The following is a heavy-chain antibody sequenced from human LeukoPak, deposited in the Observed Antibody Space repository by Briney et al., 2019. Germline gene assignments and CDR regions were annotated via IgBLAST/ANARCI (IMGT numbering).Heavy chain of an antibody. D-gene: IGHD2-21*02. CDR3: ARGRVTATDGFDM. CDR2: INPTGGST. V-gene: IGHV1-46*01. CDR1: GYTFTSYF. Sequence: ASVKISCKASGYTFTSYFIHWVRQAPGEGLEWMGIINPTGGSTRYAQKFQGRVTMTRDTSTSTVYMELSSLRSEDTAVYYCARGRVTATDGFDMWGQGTTVIVSS. J-gene: IGHJ3*02.